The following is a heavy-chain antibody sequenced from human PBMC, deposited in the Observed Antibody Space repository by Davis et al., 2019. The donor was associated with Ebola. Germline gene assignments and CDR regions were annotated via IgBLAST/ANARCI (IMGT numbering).Heavy chain of an antibody. CDR3: ASFRVVGATGPGDYYYGMDV. CDR2: INPSGGST. J-gene: IGHJ6*02. D-gene: IGHD1-26*01. CDR1: GYTFTSYY. V-gene: IGHV1-46*01. Sequence: ASVKVSCKTSGYTFTSYYMHWVRQAPGQGLEWMGIINPSGGSTSYAQKFQGRVTMTRNTSISTAYMELSSLRSEDTAVYYCASFRVVGATGPGDYYYGMDVWGQGTTVTVSS.